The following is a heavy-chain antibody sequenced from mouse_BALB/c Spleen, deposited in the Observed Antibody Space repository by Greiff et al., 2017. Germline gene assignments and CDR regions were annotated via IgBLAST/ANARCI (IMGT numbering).Heavy chain of an antibody. Sequence: VQVVESGAELAKPGASVKMSCKASGYTFTSYWMHWVKQRPGQGLEWIGYINPSTGYTEYNQKFKDKATLTADKSSSTAYMQLSSLTSEDSAVYYCARSSFYYAMDYWGQGTSVTVSS. J-gene: IGHJ4*01. V-gene: IGHV1-7*01. CDR1: GYTFTSYW. D-gene: IGHD1-3*01. CDR2: INPSTGYT. CDR3: ARSSFYYAMDY.